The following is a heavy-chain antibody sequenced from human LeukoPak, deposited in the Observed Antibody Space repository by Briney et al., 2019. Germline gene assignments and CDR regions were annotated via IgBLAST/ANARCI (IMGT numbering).Heavy chain of an antibody. D-gene: IGHD4-17*01. Sequence: PGGTLRLSCAASGFTFSSYEMNWVRQAPGKGLEWVSYISSSGSTIYYADSLKGRFTISRDNSKNTLFLQMNSLRIDGTAVYYCAKVSSADYGYYMDVWGKGTTVTVSS. CDR2: ISSSGSTI. J-gene: IGHJ6*03. CDR1: GFTFSSYE. V-gene: IGHV3-48*03. CDR3: AKVSSADYGYYMDV.